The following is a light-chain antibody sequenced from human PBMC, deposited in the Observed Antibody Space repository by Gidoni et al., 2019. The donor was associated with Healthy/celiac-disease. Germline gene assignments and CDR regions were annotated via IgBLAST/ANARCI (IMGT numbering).Light chain of an antibody. CDR1: RSVLYNSNNKNY. Sequence: DIVLTQSPDSLAVSLGERATINCKSSRSVLYNSNNKNYLAWYQQKPGQPPKLLIYWASTRESGVPDRFSGSGSGTDVTLTISSLQAEDVAVYYCQEYYSTPPTFGQGTKVEIK. CDR3: QEYYSTPPT. J-gene: IGKJ1*01. V-gene: IGKV4-1*01. CDR2: WAS.